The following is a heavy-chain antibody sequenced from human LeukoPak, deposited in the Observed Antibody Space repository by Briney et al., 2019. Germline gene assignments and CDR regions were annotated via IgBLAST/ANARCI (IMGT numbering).Heavy chain of an antibody. D-gene: IGHD5-12*01. Sequence: GGSLRLSCAASGFNFRAYAMTWARQAPGKGLDWVSGISGSGGTTYYADSVRGRFTISRDNSKNTVYLQLNNLRAEDTAVYYCAKDGVATQHALDIWGHGTMVTVSS. CDR2: ISGSGGTT. V-gene: IGHV3-23*01. J-gene: IGHJ3*02. CDR1: GFNFRAYA. CDR3: AKDGVATQHALDI.